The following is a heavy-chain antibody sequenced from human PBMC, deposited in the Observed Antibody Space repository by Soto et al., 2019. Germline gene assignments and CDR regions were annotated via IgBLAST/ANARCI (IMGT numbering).Heavy chain of an antibody. J-gene: IGHJ6*02. CDR3: AKDRSHRTGFYVYYYGMDV. D-gene: IGHD6-19*01. CDR2: ISGSGGST. CDR1: GFTFSSYA. V-gene: IGHV3-23*01. Sequence: GGSLRLSCAASGFTFSSYAMSWVRQAPGKGLEWVSAISGSGGSTYYADSVKGRFTISRDNSKNTLYLQMNSLRAEDTAVYYCAKDRSHRTGFYVYYYGMDVWGQGTTVTVSS.